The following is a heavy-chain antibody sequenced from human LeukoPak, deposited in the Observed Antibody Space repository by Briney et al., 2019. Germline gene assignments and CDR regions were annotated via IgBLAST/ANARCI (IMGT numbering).Heavy chain of an antibody. CDR1: RFTFSSYG. D-gene: IGHD6-19*01. V-gene: IGHV3-30*02. Sequence: GGSLRLSCVGSRFTFSSYGMHWVRQAPGEGLEWVAFIRYDGSNSYYIDSVKGRFTVSRDNSKNTLYLQMNSLRAEDTAVYYCAKDLGSSGWYIDYWGQGTLVTVSS. CDR2: IRYDGSNS. CDR3: AKDLGSSGWYIDY. J-gene: IGHJ4*02.